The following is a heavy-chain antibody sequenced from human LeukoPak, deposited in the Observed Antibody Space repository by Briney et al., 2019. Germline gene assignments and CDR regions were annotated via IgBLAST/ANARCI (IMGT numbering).Heavy chain of an antibody. V-gene: IGHV3-74*01. D-gene: IGHD3-22*01. Sequence: GGSLGLSCAASGFTFSRYWMHWVRQAPGKGLVLGSRINGDGSTTSYADSVKGGFTISRDNAKNTLYLQMNSLRAEDTAVYYCATGNYYDSRGYYTFGHGGQGTRVTVSS. CDR1: GFTFSRYW. CDR2: INGDGSTT. J-gene: IGHJ1*01. CDR3: ATGNYYDSRGYYTFGH.